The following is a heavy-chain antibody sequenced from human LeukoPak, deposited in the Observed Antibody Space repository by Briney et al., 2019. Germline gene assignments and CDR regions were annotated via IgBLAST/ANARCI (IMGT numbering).Heavy chain of an antibody. V-gene: IGHV3-7*01. CDR2: IKQDGSEK. D-gene: IGHD6-6*01. CDR1: GFTFSAYW. J-gene: IGHJ4*02. Sequence: GGSLRLSCPASGFTFSAYWMSWVRQAPGKGLEWVANIKQDGSEKYYVDSVKGRFTISIDNAKNTLYLQMNSLRTEDTAVYYCARARYSSSPLALRFFDSWGQGTLVTVSS. CDR3: ARARYSSSPLALRFFDS.